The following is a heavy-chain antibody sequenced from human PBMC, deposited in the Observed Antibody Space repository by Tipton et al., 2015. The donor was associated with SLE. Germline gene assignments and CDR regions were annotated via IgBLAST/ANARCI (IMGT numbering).Heavy chain of an antibody. CDR3: ARGRRGYTAYVVPDY. Sequence: TLSLTCTVSGGSISSGGYYWSWIRQHPRKGLEWIGYMYYSGSTYYNPSLKSRVSISVDTSKNQFSLKLSSLTAADTAVYYCARGRRGYTAYVVPDYWGQGTQVTVSS. J-gene: IGHJ4*02. CDR2: MYYSGST. CDR1: GGSISSGGYY. D-gene: IGHD5-12*01. V-gene: IGHV4-31*03.